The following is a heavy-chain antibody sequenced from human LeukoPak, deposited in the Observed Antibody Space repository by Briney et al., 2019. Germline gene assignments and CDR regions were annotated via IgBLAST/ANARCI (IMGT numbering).Heavy chain of an antibody. CDR2: INWNGGST. D-gene: IGHD4-17*01. V-gene: IGHV3-20*04. Sequence: PGGSLRLSCAASGFTFDDYGMSWVSQAQGKGLEWVSGINWNGGSTVYADSVKGRFTISRDNAKNSLYLQMNSLRAEDTALYYCARGLFGVTTGTSFDYWGQGTLVTVSS. J-gene: IGHJ4*02. CDR1: GFTFDDYG. CDR3: ARGLFGVTTGTSFDY.